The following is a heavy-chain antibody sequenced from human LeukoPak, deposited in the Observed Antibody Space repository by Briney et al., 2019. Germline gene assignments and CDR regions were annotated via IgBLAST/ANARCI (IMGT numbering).Heavy chain of an antibody. V-gene: IGHV3-48*03. CDR1: GFTFSSYE. Sequence: PGGSLRLYCAASGFTFSSYEMNWVRQAPGKGLEWVSYISSSGSTIYYADSVKGRFTISRDNAKNSLYLQMNSLRAEDTAVYYCARVEGPGIAGNWGQGTLVTVSS. D-gene: IGHD6-13*01. CDR3: ARVEGPGIAGN. CDR2: ISSSGSTI. J-gene: IGHJ4*02.